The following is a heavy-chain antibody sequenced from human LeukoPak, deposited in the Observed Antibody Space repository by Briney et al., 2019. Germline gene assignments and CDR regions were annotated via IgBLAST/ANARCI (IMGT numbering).Heavy chain of an antibody. V-gene: IGHV3-30*02. CDR2: IRYDGSNK. CDR3: AKGHYDFNPFDY. J-gene: IGHJ4*02. D-gene: IGHD3-3*01. CDR1: GFTFCIYG. Sequence: GGSLRVSCAASGFTFCIYGMHWVRQAPGKGLEWVAFIRYDGSNKYYADSVKGRFTISRDNSKNTLYLQMNSLRAEDTAVYYCAKGHYDFNPFDYWGQGTLVTVSS.